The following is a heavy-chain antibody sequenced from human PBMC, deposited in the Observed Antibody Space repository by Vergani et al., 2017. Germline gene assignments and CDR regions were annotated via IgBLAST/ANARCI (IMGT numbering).Heavy chain of an antibody. D-gene: IGHD3-22*01. CDR3: GRATYYYDSSGYYAFDY. Sequence: QVQLQESGPGLVKPSQTLSLTCTVSGGSISSGSYYWSWIRQPAGKGLEWIGRIYTSGSTNYNPSLKSRVTMSVDTSKNQFSLKLSSVTAADTAVYYCGRATYYYDSSGYYAFDYWGQGTLVTVSS. V-gene: IGHV4-61*02. J-gene: IGHJ4*02. CDR2: IYTSGST. CDR1: GGSISSGSYY.